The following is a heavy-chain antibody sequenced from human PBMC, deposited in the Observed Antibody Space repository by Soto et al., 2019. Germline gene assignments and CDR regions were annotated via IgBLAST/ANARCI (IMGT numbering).Heavy chain of an antibody. CDR1: GFTFSSYA. J-gene: IGHJ4*02. Sequence: GGSLRLSCAASGFTFSSYAMHWVRQAPGKGLEWVAVISYDGSNKYYADSVKGRFTISRDNSKNTLYLQMNSLRAEDTAVYYCAREDTSGMGFLDYWGQGTLVTVSS. D-gene: IGHD6-19*01. CDR2: ISYDGSNK. CDR3: AREDTSGMGFLDY. V-gene: IGHV3-30*04.